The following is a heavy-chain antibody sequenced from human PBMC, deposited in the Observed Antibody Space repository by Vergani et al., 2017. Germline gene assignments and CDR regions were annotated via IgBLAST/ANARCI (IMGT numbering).Heavy chain of an antibody. CDR3: ATARQRVQLERRRVGYYYMDV. CDR2: ISAYNGNT. D-gene: IGHD1-1*01. J-gene: IGHJ6*03. Sequence: QVQLVQSGAEVKKPGASVKVSCKASGYTFTSYGISWVRQAPGQGLEWMGWISAYNGNTNYAQKFQGRVTITADKSTSTAYMELSSLRSEDTAVYYCATARQRVQLERRRVGYYYMDVWGKGP. CDR1: GYTFTSYG. V-gene: IGHV1-18*01.